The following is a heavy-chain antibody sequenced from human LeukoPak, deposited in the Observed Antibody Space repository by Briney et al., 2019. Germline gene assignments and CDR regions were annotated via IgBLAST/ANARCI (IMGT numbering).Heavy chain of an antibody. V-gene: IGHV4-39*07. J-gene: IGHJ6*02. Sequence: SETLSLTCPVSGGSISSSSYYWGWIRQPPGKGLEWIGSIYYSGSTYYNPSLKSRVTISVDTSKNQSSLKLSSVTAADTAVYYCAASYGYGMDVWGQGTTVTVSS. D-gene: IGHD3-10*01. CDR2: IYYSGST. CDR3: AASYGYGMDV. CDR1: GGSISSSSYY.